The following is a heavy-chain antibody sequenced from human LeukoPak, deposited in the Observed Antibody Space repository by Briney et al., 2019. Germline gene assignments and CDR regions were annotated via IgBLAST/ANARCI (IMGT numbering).Heavy chain of an antibody. J-gene: IGHJ6*03. D-gene: IGHD3-22*01. V-gene: IGHV1-18*01. CDR3: ARTDSSGTPVFAAFWYYYYMDV. Sequence: WASVKVSCKASGYTFTSYGISWVRQAPGQGLEWMGWISAYNGNTNYAQKLQGRVTMTTDTSTSTAYMELRSLRSDDTAVYYCARTDSSGTPVFAAFWYYYYMDVWGKGTTVTVSS. CDR2: ISAYNGNT. CDR1: GYTFTSYG.